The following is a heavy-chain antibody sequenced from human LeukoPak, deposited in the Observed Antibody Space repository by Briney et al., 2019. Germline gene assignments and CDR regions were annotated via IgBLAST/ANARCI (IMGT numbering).Heavy chain of an antibody. CDR3: AKDDAWLRFGE. Sequence: PGGSLRLSCAASGFTLSSYAMSWVRQGPGKGLEWVSGISPSGDITYYADSVKGRFTISRDNSKNTLYLEVISLTAEDTAVYYCAKDDAWLRFGEWSQGTLVTVSS. J-gene: IGHJ4*02. V-gene: IGHV3-23*01. D-gene: IGHD3-10*01. CDR2: ISPSGDIT. CDR1: GFTLSSYA.